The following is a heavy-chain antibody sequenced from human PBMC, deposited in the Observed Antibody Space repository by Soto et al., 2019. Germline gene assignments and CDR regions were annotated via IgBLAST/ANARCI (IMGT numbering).Heavy chain of an antibody. D-gene: IGHD3-22*01. V-gene: IGHV3-33*01. CDR1: GFTFSSYG. Sequence: QVQLVESGGGVVQPGRSLRLSCAASGFTFSSYGMHWVRQAPGKGLEWVAVIWYDGSNKYYADSVKGRFTISRDNSKNTLYLQMNSLRAEDTAVYYCARDGYYYDSSGYLSDGGDDAFDIWGQGTMVTVSS. J-gene: IGHJ3*02. CDR3: ARDGYYYDSSGYLSDGGDDAFDI. CDR2: IWYDGSNK.